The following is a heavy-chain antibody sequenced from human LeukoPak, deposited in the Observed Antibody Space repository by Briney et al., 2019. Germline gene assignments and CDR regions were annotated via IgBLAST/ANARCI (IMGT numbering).Heavy chain of an antibody. CDR3: ARDRTPWWELTPIYDAFDI. V-gene: IGHV4-34*01. Sequence: PSETLSLTCGVYGGSFSGHFYSWIRQPPGKELEWIGEITHRGSTNYNPSLKSRVTISVDTSKNQFSLKLSSVTAADTAVYYCARDRTPWWELTPIYDAFDIWGQGTMVTVSS. CDR2: ITHRGST. J-gene: IGHJ3*02. CDR1: GGSFSGHF. D-gene: IGHD1-26*01.